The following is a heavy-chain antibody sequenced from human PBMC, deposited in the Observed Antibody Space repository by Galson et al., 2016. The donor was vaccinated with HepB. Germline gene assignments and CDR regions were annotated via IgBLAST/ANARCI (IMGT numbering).Heavy chain of an antibody. J-gene: IGHJ6*02. D-gene: IGHD3-3*01. V-gene: IGHV3-23*01. CDR3: AKDLGFLEWLFFDSYYYYGMDV. Sequence: SLRLSCAASGFTFSSYAMSWVRQAPGKGLEWVSAISGSGGSTYYADSGKGRFTISRDNYKNTLYLQMNSLRAEDTAVYYCAKDLGFLEWLFFDSYYYYGMDVWGQGTTVTVSS. CDR1: GFTFSSYA. CDR2: ISGSGGST.